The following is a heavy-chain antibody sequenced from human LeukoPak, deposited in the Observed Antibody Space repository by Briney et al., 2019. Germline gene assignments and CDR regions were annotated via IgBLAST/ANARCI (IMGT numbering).Heavy chain of an antibody. CDR1: GFTFNTYA. Sequence: HPGGSLRLSCAASGFTFNTYAMNWVRQAPGKGLEWVSGITSGGGSSYYADSVKGRFTISRDNSKNTLYLQMNSLRAEDTAVYYCARGRGSHDYWGQGTLVTVSS. D-gene: IGHD6-13*01. V-gene: IGHV3-23*01. J-gene: IGHJ4*02. CDR3: ARGRGSHDY. CDR2: ITSGGGSS.